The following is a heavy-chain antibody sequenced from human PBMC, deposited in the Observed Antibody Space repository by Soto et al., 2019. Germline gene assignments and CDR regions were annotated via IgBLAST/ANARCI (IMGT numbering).Heavy chain of an antibody. CDR1: GFTFSSHW. D-gene: IGHD3-10*01. CDR2: IKQDGSEK. Sequence: EVQLVESGGGLVQPGGSLRLSCAASGFTFSSHWMSWVRQAPGKGLEWVANIKQDGSEKYYVDSVKGRFTISRDNAKNSLYLQMNSLRAEDTAVYYCARLLSRGWFDPWGQGTLFTVSS. V-gene: IGHV3-7*01. CDR3: ARLLSRGWFDP. J-gene: IGHJ5*02.